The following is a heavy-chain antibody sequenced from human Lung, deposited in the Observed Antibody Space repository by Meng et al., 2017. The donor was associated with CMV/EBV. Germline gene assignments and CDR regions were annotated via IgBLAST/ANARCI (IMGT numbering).Heavy chain of an antibody. CDR2: ISGSVGNT. J-gene: IGHJ5*02. Sequence: GGSLRLSCAASGFTFRSYAMSWVRQAPGKGLEWVSSISGSVGNTYYADSVKGRLTISRDNSGCTLYMQMSSLRAEDTAVYYCAREEAMVGYYTNWFDAWGQGXLVTVSS. CDR1: GFTFRSYA. CDR3: AREEAMVGYYTNWFDA. D-gene: IGHD5-18*01. V-gene: IGHV3-23*01.